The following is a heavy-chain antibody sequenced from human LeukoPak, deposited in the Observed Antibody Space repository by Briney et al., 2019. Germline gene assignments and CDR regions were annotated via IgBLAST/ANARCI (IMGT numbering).Heavy chain of an antibody. D-gene: IGHD3-9*01. V-gene: IGHV1-69*13. CDR1: GGTFSSYA. CDR3: ARDLDWNYHYGMDV. Sequence: SVKVSCKASGGTFSSYAISWVRQAPGQGLEWMGGIIPIFGTVNYAQKFQGRVTITADESTSTAYMELSSLRSEDTAVYYCARDLDWNYHYGMDVWGQGTTVTVSS. CDR2: IIPIFGTV. J-gene: IGHJ6*02.